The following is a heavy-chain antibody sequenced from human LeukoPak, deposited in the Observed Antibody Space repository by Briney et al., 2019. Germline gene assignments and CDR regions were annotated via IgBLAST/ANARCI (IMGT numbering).Heavy chain of an antibody. CDR1: GGTFSSYA. Sequence: GASVKVSCKASGGTFSSYAISWVRQAPGQGLEWMGGIIPIFGTANYAQKFQGRVTITADESTSTAYMELSSLRSEDTAVYYCARVVDGYNQLEDYWGQGTLVTVSS. CDR2: IIPIFGTA. V-gene: IGHV1-69*13. J-gene: IGHJ4*02. D-gene: IGHD5-24*01. CDR3: ARVVDGYNQLEDY.